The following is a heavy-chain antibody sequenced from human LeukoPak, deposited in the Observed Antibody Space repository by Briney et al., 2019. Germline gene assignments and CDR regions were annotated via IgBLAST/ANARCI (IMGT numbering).Heavy chain of an antibody. J-gene: IGHJ4*02. V-gene: IGHV1-46*01. CDR1: GYSLTGYH. CDR3: ARRAYSSGWYFDY. Sequence: ASVKVSCKASGYSLTGYHVHWVRQAPGQGLEWMGIINPSDGSATYAQTFQGRLNMTRDRPTSTVYMELSSLRSEDTAVYYCARRAYSSGWYFDYWGQGTLVTVSS. CDR2: INPSDGSA. D-gene: IGHD6-19*01.